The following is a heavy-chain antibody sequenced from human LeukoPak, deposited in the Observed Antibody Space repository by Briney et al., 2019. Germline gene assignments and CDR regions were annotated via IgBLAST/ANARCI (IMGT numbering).Heavy chain of an antibody. CDR1: GYTFTSYG. CDR3: AGDLRRITMIVVVTPRFDY. J-gene: IGHJ4*02. D-gene: IGHD3-22*01. V-gene: IGHV1-18*01. Sequence: GASVKVSCKASGYTFTSYGISWVRQAPGQGLEWMGWISAYNGNTNHAQKLQGRVTMTTDTSTSTAYMELRSLRSDDTAVYYCAGDLRRITMIVVVTPRFDYWGQGTLVTVSS. CDR2: ISAYNGNT.